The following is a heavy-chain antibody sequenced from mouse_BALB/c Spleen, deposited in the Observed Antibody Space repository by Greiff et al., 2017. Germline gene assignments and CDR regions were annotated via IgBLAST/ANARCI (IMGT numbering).Heavy chain of an antibody. Sequence: LLESGPGLVKPSQSLSLTCTVTGYSITSDYAWNWIRQFPGNKLEWMGYISYSGSTSYNPSLKSRISITRDTSKNQFFLQLNSVTTEDTATYYCARYWDSYWGQGTTLTVSS. CDR2: ISYSGST. D-gene: IGHD4-1*01. J-gene: IGHJ2*01. CDR3: ARYWDSY. CDR1: GYSITSDYA. V-gene: IGHV3-2*02.